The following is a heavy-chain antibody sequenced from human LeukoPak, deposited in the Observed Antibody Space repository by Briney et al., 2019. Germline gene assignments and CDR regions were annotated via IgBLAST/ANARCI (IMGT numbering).Heavy chain of an antibody. CDR2: INAGNGNT. D-gene: IGHD3-9*01. Sequence: ASVKVSCKASGYTFTSYAMHWVRQAPGQRLEWMGWINAGNGNTKYSQKFQGRVTITRDTSASTAYMELSSLRSEDTAVYYCARGYWLFNNWFDPWGQGTLVTVSS. CDR1: GYTFTSYA. V-gene: IGHV1-3*01. CDR3: ARGYWLFNNWFDP. J-gene: IGHJ5*02.